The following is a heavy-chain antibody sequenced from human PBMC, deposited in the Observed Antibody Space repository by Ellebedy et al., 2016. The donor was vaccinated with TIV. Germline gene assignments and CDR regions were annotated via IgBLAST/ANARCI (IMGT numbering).Heavy chain of an antibody. CDR1: GFTFSSYS. CDR3: ARLGFGELLAVPFDY. CDR2: ISSSSSYI. Sequence: GESLKISXAASGFTFSSYSMNWVRQAPGKGLEWVSSISSSSSYIYYADSVKGRFTISRDNAKNSLYLQMNSLRAEDTAVYYCARLGFGELLAVPFDYWGQGTLVTVSS. D-gene: IGHD3-10*01. J-gene: IGHJ4*02. V-gene: IGHV3-21*01.